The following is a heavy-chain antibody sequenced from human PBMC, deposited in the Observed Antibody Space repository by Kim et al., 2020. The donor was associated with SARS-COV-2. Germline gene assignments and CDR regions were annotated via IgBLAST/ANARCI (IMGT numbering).Heavy chain of an antibody. J-gene: IGHJ3*02. D-gene: IGHD6-13*01. CDR3: ARSGKAAAATGAFDI. V-gene: IGHV1-69*02. Sequence: QNFQGRVTITADKSTSTAYMELSSLRFEDTAVYYCARSGKAAAATGAFDIWGQGTMVTVSS.